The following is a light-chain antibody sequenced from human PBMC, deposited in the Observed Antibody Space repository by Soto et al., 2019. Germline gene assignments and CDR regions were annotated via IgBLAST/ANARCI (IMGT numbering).Light chain of an antibody. CDR1: QSVSIK. CDR2: GAS. Sequence: EIVMTQSLATLSVSPGERATLSCRASQSVSIKLAWYQQKPGQAPRLLIYGASNRATGIPDRFSGSGSGTDFTLTISRLEPEDFAVYYCQQYGSSGTFGQGTKVDIK. J-gene: IGKJ1*01. CDR3: QQYGSSGT. V-gene: IGKV3-20*01.